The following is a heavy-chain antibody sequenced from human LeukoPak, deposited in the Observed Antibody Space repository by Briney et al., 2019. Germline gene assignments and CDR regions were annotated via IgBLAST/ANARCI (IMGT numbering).Heavy chain of an antibody. CDR2: INHSGST. J-gene: IGHJ3*02. CDR1: GGSFSGYY. Sequence: SETLSLTCAVYGGSFSGYYWSWIRQPPGKGLEWIGEINHSGSTNYNPSLKSRVTISVGTSKNQFSLKLSSVTAADTAVYYCARVPLGILRHPGNAFDIWGQGTMVTVSS. V-gene: IGHV4-34*01. D-gene: IGHD4-17*01. CDR3: ARVPLGILRHPGNAFDI.